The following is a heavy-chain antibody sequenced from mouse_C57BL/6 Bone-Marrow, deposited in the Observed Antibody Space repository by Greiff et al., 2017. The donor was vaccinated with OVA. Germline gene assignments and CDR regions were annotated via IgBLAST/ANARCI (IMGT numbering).Heavy chain of an antibody. CDR2: IYPSDGST. D-gene: IGHD2-4*01. J-gene: IGHJ3*01. Sequence: QVQLQQSGAELVKPGASVKLSCKASGYTFTSYYMNWVKQRPGQGLEWIGWIYPSDGSTKYTAKFKGKATLTVDTSSSTAYMQLHSLTSEDSAVYFCTYDFSWFAYWGQGTLVTVSA. CDR1: GYTFTSYY. V-gene: IGHV1-85*01. CDR3: TYDFSWFAY.